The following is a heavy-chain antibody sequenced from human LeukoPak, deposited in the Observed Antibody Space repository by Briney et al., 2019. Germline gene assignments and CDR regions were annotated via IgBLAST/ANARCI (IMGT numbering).Heavy chain of an antibody. CDR2: ISAYNGNT. Sequence: ASVKVSCKASGYTFTSYGISWVRQAPGQGLECMGWISAYNGNTNYAQKLQGRVTMTTDTSTSTAYMELRSLRSDDTAVYYCARTPVEQWLVLSDWFDPWGQGTLVTVSS. D-gene: IGHD6-19*01. J-gene: IGHJ5*02. CDR1: GYTFTSYG. CDR3: ARTPVEQWLVLSDWFDP. V-gene: IGHV1-18*01.